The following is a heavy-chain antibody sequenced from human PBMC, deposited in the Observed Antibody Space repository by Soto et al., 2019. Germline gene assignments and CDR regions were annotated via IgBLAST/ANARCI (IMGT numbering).Heavy chain of an antibody. CDR3: ANELEAAAGTIWFDP. Sequence: LRLSCAASRFTFSSYAMSWVRQAPGKGLEWVSAISGSGGSTYYADSVKGRFTISRDNSKNTLYLQMNSLRAEDTAVYYCANELEAAAGTIWFDPWGQGTLVTASS. CDR1: RFTFSSYA. J-gene: IGHJ5*02. D-gene: IGHD6-13*01. CDR2: ISGSGGST. V-gene: IGHV3-23*01.